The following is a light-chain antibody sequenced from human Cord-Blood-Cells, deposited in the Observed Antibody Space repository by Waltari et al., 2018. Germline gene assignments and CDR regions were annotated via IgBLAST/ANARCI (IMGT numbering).Light chain of an antibody. CDR3: SSYTSSSTYV. J-gene: IGLJ1*01. Sequence: QSALTQPASVSGSPGQSITISCTGTSSDVGGYNYVSWYQQHPGKAPKLMIYEVSNRPAGVSHSFPGSKSGNTASLTISGIQAEDEADYYCSSYTSSSTYVFGTGTKVTVL. V-gene: IGLV2-14*01. CDR1: SSDVGGYNY. CDR2: EVS.